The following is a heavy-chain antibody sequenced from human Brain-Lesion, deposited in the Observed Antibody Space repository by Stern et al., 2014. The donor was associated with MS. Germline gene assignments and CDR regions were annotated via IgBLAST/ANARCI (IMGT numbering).Heavy chain of an antibody. CDR1: GFTFSSYG. J-gene: IGHJ4*02. V-gene: IGHV3-33*01. Sequence: VQLVESGGGVVQPGRSLRLSCAASGFTFSSYGLHWVRQAPGKGLAWVEVIWYDGRNKYYADSVKGRFTISRDNSKNTLYLQMNSLRAEDTAVYYCARDPRMYCVGDCSPAADYFDYWGQGTLVTVSS. CDR2: IWYDGRNK. CDR3: ARDPRMYCVGDCSPAADYFDY. D-gene: IGHD2-21*02.